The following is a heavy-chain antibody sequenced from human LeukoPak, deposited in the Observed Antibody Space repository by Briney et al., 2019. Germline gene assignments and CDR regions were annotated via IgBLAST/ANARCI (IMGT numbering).Heavy chain of an antibody. CDR1: GFTFSSYW. D-gene: IGHD5-24*01. Sequence: GSLRLSCAASGFTFSSYWTSWVRQAPGKGLEWVANIKQDGSEKYYVDSVKGRFTISRDNAKNSLYLQMNSLRAEDTAVYYCAGGWEMATIDYWGQGTLVTVSS. CDR3: AGGWEMATIDY. V-gene: IGHV3-7*04. J-gene: IGHJ4*02. CDR2: IKQDGSEK.